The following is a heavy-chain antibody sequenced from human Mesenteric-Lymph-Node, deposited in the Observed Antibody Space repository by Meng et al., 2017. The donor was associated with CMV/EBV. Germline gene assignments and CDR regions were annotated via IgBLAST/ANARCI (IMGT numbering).Heavy chain of an antibody. D-gene: IGHD2-2*01. CDR2: ISWNSGSI. J-gene: IGHJ6*02. CDR3: AKDQGRSTSSYGMDV. Sequence: GGSLRLSCAASGFTFDDYAMHWVRQAPGKGLEWVSGISWNSGSIGYADSVKGRFTISRDNAKNSLYLQMNSLRAEDMALYYCAKDQGRSTSSYGMDVWGQGTTVTVSS. V-gene: IGHV3-9*03. CDR1: GFTFDDYA.